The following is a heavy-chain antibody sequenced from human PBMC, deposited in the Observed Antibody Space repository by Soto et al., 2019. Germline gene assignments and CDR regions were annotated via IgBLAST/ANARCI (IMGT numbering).Heavy chain of an antibody. Sequence: GGSLRLSCAASGFTFSSYWMHWVRQAPGKGLVWVSRISSDGSSITYADSVKGRFTISRDNAKNTLYLQMNSLRAEDTAVYYCARDLPTGTPPPYFDYWGQGTMVTVSS. CDR2: ISSDGSSI. CDR1: GFTFSSYW. D-gene: IGHD1-1*01. J-gene: IGHJ4*02. CDR3: ARDLPTGTPPPYFDY. V-gene: IGHV3-74*01.